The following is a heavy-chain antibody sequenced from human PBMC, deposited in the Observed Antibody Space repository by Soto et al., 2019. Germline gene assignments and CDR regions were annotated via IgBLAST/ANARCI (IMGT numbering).Heavy chain of an antibody. D-gene: IGHD3-3*01. CDR1: GGSISSYY. Sequence: QVQLQESGPGLVKPSETLSLTCTVSGGSISSYYWSWIRQPPGKGLEWIGYIYYSGSTNYNPSLKSRVTISVDTSKNQFSLKLSSVTAADTAVSYCARGRFSGYYYYYYMDVWGKGTTVTVSS. J-gene: IGHJ6*03. CDR2: IYYSGST. V-gene: IGHV4-59*01. CDR3: ARGRFSGYYYYYYMDV.